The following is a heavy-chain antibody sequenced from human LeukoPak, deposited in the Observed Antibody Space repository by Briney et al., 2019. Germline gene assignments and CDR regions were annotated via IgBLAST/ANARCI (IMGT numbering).Heavy chain of an antibody. CDR1: GGSISTYY. J-gene: IGHJ4*02. CDR3: ARYQNSFDY. CDR2: IYYSGST. Sequence: PSETLSLTRTVPGGSISTYYWSWIRQPPGKGLEWIGYIYYSGSTNYNPSLKSRVTISVDTSKNQFSLKLSSVTAADTAVYYCARYQNSFDYWGQGTLVTVSS. V-gene: IGHV4-59*01.